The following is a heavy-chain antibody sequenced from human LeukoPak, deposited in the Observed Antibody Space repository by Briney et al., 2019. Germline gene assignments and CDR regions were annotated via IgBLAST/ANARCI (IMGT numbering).Heavy chain of an antibody. D-gene: IGHD2-15*01. Sequence: SETLSLTCSVSDYSIRDGYYWGWVRQSPGKGLEWIGSIFHSGRTSYNPSLKSRVTMSVDTSKNQFSLKLNSVAAADTAIYYGARDVAGLYHFDYWGQGTLVTVSS. J-gene: IGHJ4*02. CDR1: DYSIRDGYY. CDR3: ARDVAGLYHFDY. V-gene: IGHV4-38-2*02. CDR2: IFHSGRT.